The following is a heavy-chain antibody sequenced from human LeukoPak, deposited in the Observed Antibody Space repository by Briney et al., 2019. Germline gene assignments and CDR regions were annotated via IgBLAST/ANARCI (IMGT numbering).Heavy chain of an antibody. CDR2: ISGSGGST. CDR3: AKDSGGREGAFDI. J-gene: IGHJ3*02. V-gene: IGHV3-23*01. D-gene: IGHD2-15*01. CDR1: GFTFSSYA. Sequence: GGSLGLSCAASGFTFSSYAMSWVRQAPGKGLEWVSAISGSGGSTYYADSVKGRFTISRDNSKNTLYLQMNSLRAEDTAVYYCAKDSGGREGAFDIWGQGTMVTVSS.